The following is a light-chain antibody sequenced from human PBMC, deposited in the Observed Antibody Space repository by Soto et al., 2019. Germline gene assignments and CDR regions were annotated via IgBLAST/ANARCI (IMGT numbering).Light chain of an antibody. Sequence: DIQMTQSTSTLSASVGDRVSISCRASPSVGVWGAWYQQKPATPPTLLIYDAFTVHTGVRSMFSGSGAGTEFAFTIGSLQPEDFATGYCQQYDDFSRTFGQGTKV. CDR2: DAF. CDR1: PSVGVW. V-gene: IGKV1-5*01. CDR3: QQYDDFSRT. J-gene: IGKJ1*01.